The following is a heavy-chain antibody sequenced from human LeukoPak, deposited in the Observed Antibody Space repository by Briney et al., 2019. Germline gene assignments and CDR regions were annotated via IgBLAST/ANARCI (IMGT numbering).Heavy chain of an antibody. J-gene: IGHJ4*02. Sequence: SETLSLTCTVSGGSISSGSYYWSWIRQPAGKGLEWIGRIYTSGSTNYNPSLKSRVTISVDTSKNQFSLKLTSVTAADTAVYYCARASLAAAGLFFDYWGQGTLVTVSS. D-gene: IGHD6-13*01. CDR2: IYTSGST. CDR3: ARASLAAAGLFFDY. CDR1: GGSISSGSYY. V-gene: IGHV4-61*02.